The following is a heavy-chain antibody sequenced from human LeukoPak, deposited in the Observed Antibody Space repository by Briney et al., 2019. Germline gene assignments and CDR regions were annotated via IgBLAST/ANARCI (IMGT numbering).Heavy chain of an antibody. CDR1: GFTFSSYA. J-gene: IGHJ6*04. V-gene: IGHV3-30*04. CDR2: ISYDGSNK. CDR3: ARDKGYCSSTSCYRTGYYYYGMDV. Sequence: PGGSLRLSCAASGFTFSSYAMHWVHQAPGKGLEWVAVISYDGSNKYYADSVKGRFTISRDNSKNTLYLQMNSLRAEDTAVYYCARDKGYCSSTSCYRTGYYYYGMDVWGKGTTVTVSS. D-gene: IGHD2-2*01.